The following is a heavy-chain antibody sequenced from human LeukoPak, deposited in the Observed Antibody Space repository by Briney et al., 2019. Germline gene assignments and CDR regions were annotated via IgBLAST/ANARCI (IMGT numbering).Heavy chain of an antibody. D-gene: IGHD2-2*01. Sequence: GGSLRLSCAASGFTFSSYSMNWVRQAPGKGLEWVSYISSSSSTIYYADSVKGRFTISRDNAKNSLYLQMNSLRAEDTAVYYCAKECGSTSCYAVDYWGQGTLVTVSS. V-gene: IGHV3-48*01. J-gene: IGHJ4*02. CDR2: ISSSSSTI. CDR3: AKECGSTSCYAVDY. CDR1: GFTFSSYS.